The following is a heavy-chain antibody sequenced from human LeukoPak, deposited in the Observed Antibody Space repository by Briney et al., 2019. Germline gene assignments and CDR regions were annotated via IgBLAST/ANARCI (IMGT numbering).Heavy chain of an antibody. J-gene: IGHJ4*02. CDR2: IVNDGSGA. Sequence: GGSLRLSCAASGFTFSSHWMHWVRQAPGKGLVWISRIVNDGSGATYVDSVKGRFTTSRDNAKNTLDLQMNSLRAEDTAVYYCVRDSPHPGFNVDFDCWGQGTLVTVSS. D-gene: IGHD2-15*01. CDR1: GFTFSSHW. V-gene: IGHV3-74*01. CDR3: VRDSPHPGFNVDFDC.